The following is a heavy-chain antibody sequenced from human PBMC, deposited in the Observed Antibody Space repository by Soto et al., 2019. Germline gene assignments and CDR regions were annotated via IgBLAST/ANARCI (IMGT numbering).Heavy chain of an antibody. Sequence: QPGGSLRLSCAASGFTFSSYAMSWVRQAPGKGLEWVSGISGSGGSTYHADSVKGRFTISRDNSKNTLYLQMNSLRAEDTAVYYCAKDYSMVRGGGLIYYYYGMDVWGQGTTVTVSS. J-gene: IGHJ6*02. V-gene: IGHV3-23*01. CDR1: GFTFSSYA. D-gene: IGHD3-10*01. CDR3: AKDYSMVRGGGLIYYYYGMDV. CDR2: ISGSGGST.